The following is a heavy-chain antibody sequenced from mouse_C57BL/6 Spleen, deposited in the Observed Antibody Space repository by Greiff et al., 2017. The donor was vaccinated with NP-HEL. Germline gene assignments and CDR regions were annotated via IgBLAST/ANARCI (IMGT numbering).Heavy chain of an antibody. CDR3: ARGGKYITTVVVGDY. V-gene: IGHV1-78*01. CDR1: GYTFTDHT. J-gene: IGHJ2*01. D-gene: IGHD1-1*01. CDR2: IYPRDGST. Sequence: VQLQQSDAELVKPGASVKISCKVSGYTFTDHTIHWMKQRPEQGLEWIGYIYPRDGSTKYNEKFKGKATLTADKSSSTADMQLNSLTSEDSAVYFCARGGKYITTVVVGDYWGQGTTLTVSS.